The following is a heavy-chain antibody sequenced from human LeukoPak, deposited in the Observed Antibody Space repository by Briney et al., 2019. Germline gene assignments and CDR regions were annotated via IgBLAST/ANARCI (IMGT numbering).Heavy chain of an antibody. CDR3: ARVGFSGYDS. D-gene: IGHD5-12*01. CDR2: ITGDGSTP. J-gene: IGHJ5*02. Sequence: GGSLRLSCATSGCVFSNYAMNWVRQAPGKGLEYVSAITGDGSTPYYANSVKGRFTISRDNSRNTLYLQMGSLRSEDMAVYYCARVGFSGYDSWGQGTLVTVSS. V-gene: IGHV3-64*01. CDR1: GCVFSNYA.